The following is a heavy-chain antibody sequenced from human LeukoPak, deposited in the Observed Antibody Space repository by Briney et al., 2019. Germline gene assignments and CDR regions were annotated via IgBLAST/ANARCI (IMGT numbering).Heavy chain of an antibody. V-gene: IGHV3-23*01. CDR1: GFIFSSYA. CDR2: ISGSDDST. J-gene: IGHJ6*02. CDR3: AREVGVRYFEVPSYYYYGMDV. D-gene: IGHD3-9*01. Sequence: GGSLRLSCAASGFIFSSYAMTWVRRAPGKGLEGVSSISGSDDSTYYADSVKGRFTISRDNSKNTLYLQMNSLRAEDTAVYYCAREVGVRYFEVPSYYYYGMDVWGQGTTVTVSS.